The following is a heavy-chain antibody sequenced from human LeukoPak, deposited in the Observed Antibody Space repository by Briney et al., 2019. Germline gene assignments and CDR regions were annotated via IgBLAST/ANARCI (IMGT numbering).Heavy chain of an antibody. D-gene: IGHD6-19*01. CDR2: IYGGGST. CDR3: ASSEAVAGTGNFDY. J-gene: IGHJ4*02. V-gene: IGHV3-53*01. Sequence: PGGSLRLSCAASGFTVSRNYMSWVRQAPGKGLEWVSVIYGGGSTYYADSVKGRFTVSRDNSKNTLYLQMNSLRAEDTAVYYCASSEAVAGTGNFDYWGQGTLVTVSS. CDR1: GFTVSRNY.